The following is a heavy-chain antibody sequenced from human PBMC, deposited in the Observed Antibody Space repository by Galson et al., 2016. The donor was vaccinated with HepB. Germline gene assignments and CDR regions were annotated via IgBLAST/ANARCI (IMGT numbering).Heavy chain of an antibody. Sequence: SLRLSCAASGFSFKDQYMDWVRQAPGKGLEWVGRIKNKAGRHTTNYAASVKGRVSISRDDSLNVLFLQMNSLRSEDTAVYYCVRDDWGLDYWGQGTLVTVSS. V-gene: IGHV3-72*01. J-gene: IGHJ4*02. CDR1: GFSFKDQY. CDR2: IKNKAGRHTT. D-gene: IGHD7-27*01. CDR3: VRDDWGLDY.